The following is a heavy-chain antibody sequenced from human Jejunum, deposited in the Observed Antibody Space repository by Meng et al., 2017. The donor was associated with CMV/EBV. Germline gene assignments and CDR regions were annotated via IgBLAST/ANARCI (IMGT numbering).Heavy chain of an antibody. D-gene: IGHD2-21*01. J-gene: IGHJ4*02. CDR3: ARQDSGVPFY. V-gene: IGHV1-46*04. CDR1: GYTFIRYN. Sequence: KVSCKASGYTFIRYNIHWVQQAPGQGLQWIGIINPSERSTAYAQKLQGRVIMTTDTSTSTVYMELSRLRSEDAAIYYCARQDSGVPFYWGQGTLVTVSS. CDR2: INPSERST.